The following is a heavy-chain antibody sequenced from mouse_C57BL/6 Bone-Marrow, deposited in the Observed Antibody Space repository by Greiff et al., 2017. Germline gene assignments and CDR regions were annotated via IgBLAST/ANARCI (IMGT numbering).Heavy chain of an antibody. CDR3: ARSGGSYDGYPAWFAY. J-gene: IGHJ3*01. V-gene: IGHV14-2*01. Sequence: EVKVVESGAELVKPGASVKLSCTASGFNIKDYYMHWVKQRTEQGLEWIGRIDPEDGETKYAPKFQGKATITADTSSNTAYRQLSSLTSEDTAVYYCARSGGSYDGYPAWFAYWGQGTLVTVSA. CDR1: GFNIKDYY. D-gene: IGHD2-3*01. CDR2: IDPEDGET.